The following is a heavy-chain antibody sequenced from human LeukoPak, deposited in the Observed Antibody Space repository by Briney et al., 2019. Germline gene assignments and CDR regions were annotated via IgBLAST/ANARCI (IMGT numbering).Heavy chain of an antibody. CDR2: IYYSGST. J-gene: IGHJ6*03. D-gene: IGHD2-8*01. CDR3: ARDARPLMVYAPYYYMDV. V-gene: IGHV4-59*01. Sequence: SETLSLTCTVSGGSISSYYWSWIRQPPGKGLEWIGYIYYSGSTNYNPSLKSRVTISVDTSKNQFSLKLSSVTAADTAVYYCARDARPLMVYAPYYYMDVWGKGTTVTVSS. CDR1: GGSISSYY.